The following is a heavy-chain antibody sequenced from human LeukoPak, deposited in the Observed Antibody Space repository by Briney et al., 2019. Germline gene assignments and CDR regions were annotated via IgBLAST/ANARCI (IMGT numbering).Heavy chain of an antibody. CDR2: IIPILGIA. Sequence: SVKVSCKASGGTFSSYAISWVRQAPGQGLEWMGRIIPILGIANYAQKFQGRVTITADKSTGTAYMELSSLRSEDTAVYYCARDQGIAAPRFGPWGQGTLVTVSS. CDR3: ARDQGIAAPRFGP. CDR1: GGTFSSYA. D-gene: IGHD6-6*01. V-gene: IGHV1-69*04. J-gene: IGHJ5*02.